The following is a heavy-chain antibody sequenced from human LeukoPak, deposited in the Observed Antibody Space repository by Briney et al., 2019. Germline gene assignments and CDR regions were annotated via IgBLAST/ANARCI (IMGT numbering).Heavy chain of an antibody. D-gene: IGHD1-26*01. CDR1: GFPFSNYA. V-gene: IGHV3-48*01. CDR3: ARLRGLYSDTNRYQTALDC. J-gene: IGHJ4*02. CDR2: ISSTSSTI. Sequence: GGSLRLSCAASGFPFSNYAMSWVRQAPGKGLEWVSYISSTSSTIYSTDSVKGRFTISRDNAKNSVYLQMSSLRAEDTAVYYCARLRGLYSDTNRYQTALDCWGQGTLVTVSS.